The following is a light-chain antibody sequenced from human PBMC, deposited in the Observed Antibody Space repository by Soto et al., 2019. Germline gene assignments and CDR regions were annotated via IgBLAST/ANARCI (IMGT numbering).Light chain of an antibody. CDR3: QQYNNWPFIT. J-gene: IGKJ5*01. CDR2: GAS. Sequence: DIVMTQSPATLSVSPGERATVSCRASQSITINLALYQQKPGQAPRLLIYGASSRATGIPARFSGSGSGTEFTLTISSLQSEDFAVYYCQQYNNWPFITFGQGTRLEIK. CDR1: QSITIN. V-gene: IGKV3-15*01.